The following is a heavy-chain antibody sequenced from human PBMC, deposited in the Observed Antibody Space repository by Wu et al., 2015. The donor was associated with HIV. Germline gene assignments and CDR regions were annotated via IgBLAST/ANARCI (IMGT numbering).Heavy chain of an antibody. CDR3: ARPPHYYYGSADAFDI. J-gene: IGHJ3*02. CDR2: INPNSGGT. CDR1: GYTFTGYY. D-gene: IGHD3-10*01. V-gene: IGHV1-2*02. Sequence: QVQLVQSGAEVKKPGASVKVSCKASGYTFTGYYMHWVRQAPGQGLEWMGWINPNSGGTNYAQKFQGRVTMTRDTSISTAYMELSRLRSDDTAVYYCARPPHYYYGSADAFDIWGQGTMVTVSS.